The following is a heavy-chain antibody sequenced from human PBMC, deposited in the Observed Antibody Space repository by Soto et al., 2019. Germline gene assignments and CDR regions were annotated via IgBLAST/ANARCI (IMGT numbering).Heavy chain of an antibody. V-gene: IGHV3-13*01. Sequence: PGGSLRLSCAASGFTFSNYDMHWVRQAPGKGLEWVSAFGSAGDIYYTDSVKGRFTISRENGKNSLYLQMNSLRAEDTAVYYCAMGGPTTLASYYFEVWGQGTRVNVSS. CDR1: GFTFSNYD. D-gene: IGHD1-26*01. CDR2: FGSAGDI. CDR3: AMGGPTTLASYYFEV. J-gene: IGHJ4*02.